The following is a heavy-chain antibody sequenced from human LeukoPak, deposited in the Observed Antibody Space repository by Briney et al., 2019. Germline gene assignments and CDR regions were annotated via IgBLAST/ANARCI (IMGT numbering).Heavy chain of an antibody. V-gene: IGHV4-61*02. CDR3: ARERVWRYCGGDSCGWFDP. D-gene: IGHD2-21*02. CDR2: IYTSGST. J-gene: IGHJ5*02. Sequence: SETLSLTCTVSGGSISSGSYYWSWIRQPAGKGLEWIGRIYTSGSTSYNPSLKSRVTISVDTSKNQFSLKLSSVTAADTAVYYCARERVWRYCGGDSCGWFDPWGQGTLVTVSS. CDR1: GGSISSGSYY.